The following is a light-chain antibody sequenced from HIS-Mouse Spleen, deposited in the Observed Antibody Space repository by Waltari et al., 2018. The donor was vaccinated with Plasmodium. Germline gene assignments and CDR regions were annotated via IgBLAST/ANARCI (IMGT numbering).Light chain of an antibody. Sequence: SYELTQPPPVPVSPGQTARITCSGDALTKQYAYWYQQKSGQAPVLVIDEDSKRPSGIPERFSGSSSGTMATLTSSGAQVEDEADYYCYSTDSSGNHRVFGGGTKLTVL. CDR2: EDS. V-gene: IGLV3-10*01. CDR3: YSTDSSGNHRV. CDR1: ALTKQY. J-gene: IGLJ3*02.